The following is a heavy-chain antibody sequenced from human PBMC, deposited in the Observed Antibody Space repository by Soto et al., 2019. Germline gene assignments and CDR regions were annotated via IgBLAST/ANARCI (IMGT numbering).Heavy chain of an antibody. CDR3: ARRGERRQTHYYYYGMDV. V-gene: IGHV5-51*01. J-gene: IGHJ6*02. CDR1: GYSFTSYW. Sequence: GESLKISCKGSGYSFTSYWIGWVRQMPGKGLEWMGIIYPGDSDTRYSPSFQGQVTISADKSISTAYLQGSSLKASDTAMYYCARRGERRQTHYYYYGMDVWGQGTTVTVSS. D-gene: IGHD7-27*01. CDR2: IYPGDSDT.